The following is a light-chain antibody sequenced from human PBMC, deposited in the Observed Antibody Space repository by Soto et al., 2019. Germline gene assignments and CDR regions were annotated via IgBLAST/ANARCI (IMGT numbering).Light chain of an antibody. CDR1: SSNIGSNT. J-gene: IGLJ1*01. CDR3: AAGDDSLDGYV. V-gene: IGLV1-44*01. Sequence: QPVLTQPPSASGTPGQRVTISCSGSSSNIGSNTVNWYQHLPGTAPKLLIYNNNQRPSGVPDRFSGSKSGTSASLAISGLQSEDEADYYCAAGDDSLDGYVFGTGTKLTVL. CDR2: NNN.